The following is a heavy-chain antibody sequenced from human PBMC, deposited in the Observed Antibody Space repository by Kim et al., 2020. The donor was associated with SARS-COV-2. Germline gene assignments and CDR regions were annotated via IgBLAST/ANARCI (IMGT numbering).Heavy chain of an antibody. Sequence: GGSLRLSCAASGFTFSSYDMHWVRQAPGKGLEWVSAIGTAGDTYYPGSVKGRFTISRENAKNSLYLQMNSLRAGDTAVYYCARGAVTGTRLRYYYYMDVWGQGTTVTVSS. J-gene: IGHJ6*03. CDR2: IGTAGDT. CDR3: ARGAVTGTRLRYYYYMDV. CDR1: GFTFSSYD. D-gene: IGHD1-1*01. V-gene: IGHV3-13*01.